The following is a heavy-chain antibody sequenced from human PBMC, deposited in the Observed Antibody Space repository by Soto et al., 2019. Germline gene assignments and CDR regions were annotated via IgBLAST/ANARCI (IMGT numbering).Heavy chain of an antibody. V-gene: IGHV5-51*01. Sequence: PGESLKISCNAIGYTFTNYWIGWVRQTPGKGLEWMGIIFPGDSDTRYNPSFEGQVTVSADESISTAYLQWSTLKASDTAMYYCVRPNFGALTHFDFWGQGTLVTVSS. CDR1: GYTFTNYW. D-gene: IGHD3-16*01. J-gene: IGHJ4*02. CDR3: VRPNFGALTHFDF. CDR2: IFPGDSDT.